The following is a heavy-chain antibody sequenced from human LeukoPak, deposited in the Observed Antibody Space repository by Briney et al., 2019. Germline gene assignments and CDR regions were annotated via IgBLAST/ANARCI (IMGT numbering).Heavy chain of an antibody. CDR1: GFTFSSYA. CDR3: VKSPRSESRLPALDL. Sequence: GGSLRLSCSASGFTFSSYAMHWVRQAPGKGLEYVSGISSDGGVTYYVDSVKGRFTISRDNSKTTLLLQMSSLRAEDTAVYYCVKSPRSESRLPALDLWGQGTMVTVS. J-gene: IGHJ3*01. D-gene: IGHD5-12*01. CDR2: ISSDGGVT. V-gene: IGHV3-64D*09.